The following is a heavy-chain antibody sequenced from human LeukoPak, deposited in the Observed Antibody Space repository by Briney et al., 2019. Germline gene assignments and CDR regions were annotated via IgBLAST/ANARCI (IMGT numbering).Heavy chain of an antibody. CDR2: INHGRNT. V-gene: IGHV4-34*01. D-gene: IGHD6-6*01. J-gene: IGHJ4*02. CDR3: ARRSMAARPDHFDY. CDR1: GESLSRYY. Sequence: SETLSLTCAVYGESLSRYYWSWIRQPPGKGLEWIGEINHGRNTNYNPSLKSRVTMSIDTSKNQFSLKLSSVTAADTAVYYCARRSMAARPDHFDYWGQGPLVTVSS.